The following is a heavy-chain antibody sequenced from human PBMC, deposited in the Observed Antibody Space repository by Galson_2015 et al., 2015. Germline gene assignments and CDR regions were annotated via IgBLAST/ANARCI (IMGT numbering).Heavy chain of an antibody. J-gene: IGHJ2*01. D-gene: IGHD2-2*01. Sequence: PALVKPTQTLTLTCTFSGFSLSTSGVGVGWIRQPPGKALEWLALIYWNDDKRYSPSLKSRLTITKDTSKNQVVRTMTNMDPVDTATYYCAHRPSTYCSSTSCYFWYFDLWGRGTLVTVSS. CDR2: IYWNDDK. CDR3: AHRPSTYCSSTSCYFWYFDL. V-gene: IGHV2-5*01. CDR1: GFSLSTSGVG.